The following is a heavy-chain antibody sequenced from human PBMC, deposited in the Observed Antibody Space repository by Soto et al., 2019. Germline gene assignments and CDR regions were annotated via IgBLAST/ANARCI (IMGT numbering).Heavy chain of an antibody. CDR3: ARIPYYYSMAV. V-gene: IGHV2-70*11. CDR1: GFSVRTSGMC. CDR2: IDWDDDK. Sequence: SGPTLVNPTQTLTLACTFSGFSVRTSGMCVSWIRQPPGKAPEWRARIDWDDDKYSSTSLKTRLTISKATSKNQVVLTMTDMDPVDTATYHCARIPYYYSMAVWGTGTPVTASS. J-gene: IGHJ6*03.